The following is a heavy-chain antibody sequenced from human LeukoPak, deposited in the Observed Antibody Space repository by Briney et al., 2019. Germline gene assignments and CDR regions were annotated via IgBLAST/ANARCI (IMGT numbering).Heavy chain of an antibody. D-gene: IGHD2-2*02. CDR2: IYTSGST. CDR1: GGSISSGSYY. Sequence: PSQTLSLTCTLSGGSISSGSYYWSWIRQPAGKGLEWIGRIYTSGSTNYNPSLKSPVTISVDTSKNQFSLKLSSVTAADTAVYYCARVCSSTSCYTKGFVDYWGQGTLVTVSS. V-gene: IGHV4-61*02. CDR3: ARVCSSTSCYTKGFVDY. J-gene: IGHJ4*02.